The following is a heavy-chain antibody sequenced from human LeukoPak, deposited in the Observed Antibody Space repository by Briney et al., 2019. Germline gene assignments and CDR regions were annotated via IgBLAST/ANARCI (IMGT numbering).Heavy chain of an antibody. Sequence: SETLSLTCTVSGYSISSGYYWGWIRQPPGKGLEWIGSIYHSGSTYYNPSLKSRVTISVGTSKNQFSLKLSSVTAADTAVYYCARVGYSYGYYYYYYMDVWGKGTTVTVSS. V-gene: IGHV4-38-2*02. D-gene: IGHD5-18*01. CDR3: ARVGYSYGYYYYYYMDV. J-gene: IGHJ6*03. CDR2: IYHSGST. CDR1: GYSISSGYY.